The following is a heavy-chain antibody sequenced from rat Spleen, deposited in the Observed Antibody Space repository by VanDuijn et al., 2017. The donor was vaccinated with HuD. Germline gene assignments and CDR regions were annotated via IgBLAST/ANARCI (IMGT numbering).Heavy chain of an antibody. CDR2: ISTGGGNT. CDR3: ATDGTRVSRFAY. CDR1: GFTFSDYN. Sequence: EVQLVESGGGLVQPGRSLKLSCAASGFTFSDYNMAWVRQAPTKGLEWVASISTGGGNTYYRDSVKGRFTISRDNAKSTLYLQMDSLRSEDTATYYCATDGTRVSRFAYWGQGTLVTVSS. D-gene: IGHD1-4*01. J-gene: IGHJ3*01. V-gene: IGHV5S23*01.